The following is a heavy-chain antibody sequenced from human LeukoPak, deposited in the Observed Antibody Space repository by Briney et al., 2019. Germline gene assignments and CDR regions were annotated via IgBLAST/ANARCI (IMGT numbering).Heavy chain of an antibody. D-gene: IGHD6-19*01. CDR3: VRVAYTSDWHFDY. CDR2: SRNRDKRYTT. Sequence: GGSLRLPCAASGFTFSDHYMDWVRQAPGKGLEGVRRSRNRDKRYTTYYAASVRGRVTISRDESQNTLYLQMRSQKPEDTAVYHCVRVAYTSDWHFDYWGQGTLVTVSS. J-gene: IGHJ4*02. CDR1: GFTFSDHY. V-gene: IGHV3-72*01.